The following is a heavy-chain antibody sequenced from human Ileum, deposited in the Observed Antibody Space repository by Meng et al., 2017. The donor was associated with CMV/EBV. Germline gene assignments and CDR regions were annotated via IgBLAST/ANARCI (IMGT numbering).Heavy chain of an antibody. CDR1: GFTVSNNY. D-gene: IGHD4-11*01. V-gene: IGHV3-66*02. CDR3: ARDNYG. Sequence: GGSLRLSCAVSGFTVSNNYMSWVRQAPGKGLEWVSVIYSDGSTYYADSVKGRFTISRDNPKNTVYLQMNSLRAEDAAVYYCARDNYGWGQGTLVTVSS. CDR2: IYSDGST. J-gene: IGHJ4*02.